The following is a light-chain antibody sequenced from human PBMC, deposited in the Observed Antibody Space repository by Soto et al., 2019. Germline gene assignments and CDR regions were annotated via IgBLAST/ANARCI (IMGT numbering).Light chain of an antibody. Sequence: SYELTQPPSVSVAPGRTATITCGGNNIGIKSVQWYQQKPGQAPVLVVHDDGDRPSGIPERVSGSNSGNTATLTISRVEAGDEADYYCQVWDSSSDHPVFGGGTKVTVL. CDR3: QVWDSSSDHPV. CDR2: DDG. CDR1: NIGIKS. J-gene: IGLJ3*02. V-gene: IGLV3-21*02.